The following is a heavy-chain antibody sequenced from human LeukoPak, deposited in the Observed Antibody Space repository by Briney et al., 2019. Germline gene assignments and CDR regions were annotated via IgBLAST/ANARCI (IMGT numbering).Heavy chain of an antibody. Sequence: SVKVSCKASGGTFSSYAISWVRQAPGQGLEWMGRIIPILGIANYAQKLQGRVTITADKSTSTAYMELSSLRSEDTAMYYCARGEGDGYNFDYWGQGTLVTVSS. CDR3: ARGEGDGYNFDY. CDR1: GGTFSSYA. J-gene: IGHJ4*02. V-gene: IGHV1-69*04. D-gene: IGHD5-24*01. CDR2: IIPILGIA.